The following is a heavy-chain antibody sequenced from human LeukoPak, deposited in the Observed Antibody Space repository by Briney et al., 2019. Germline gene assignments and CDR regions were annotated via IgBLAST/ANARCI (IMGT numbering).Heavy chain of an antibody. CDR1: GFTFDDYA. D-gene: IGHD1-26*01. Sequence: GRSLRLSCAASGFTFDDYAMHWVRQAPGKGLEWVSGISWNSGSIGYADSVKGRFTISRDSAKNSLYLQMNSLRAEDTALYYCAKDMLVGALDYWGQGTLVTDSS. CDR2: ISWNSGSI. V-gene: IGHV3-9*01. J-gene: IGHJ4*02. CDR3: AKDMLVGALDY.